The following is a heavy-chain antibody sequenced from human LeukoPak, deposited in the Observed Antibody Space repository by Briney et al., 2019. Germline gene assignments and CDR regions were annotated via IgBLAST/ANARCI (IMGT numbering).Heavy chain of an antibody. J-gene: IGHJ6*04. V-gene: IGHV3-20*04. CDR1: GFTFDDYG. Sequence: GGSLRLSCAASGFTFDDYGMSWVRQAPGKGLEWVSGINWNGGSTGYADSVKGRFTISRDNVKNSLYLQMNSPRPEDTALYYCARRDFCSGYYSMDVWGKGTTVTVSS. D-gene: IGHD3-3*01. CDR2: INWNGGST. CDR3: ARRDFCSGYYSMDV.